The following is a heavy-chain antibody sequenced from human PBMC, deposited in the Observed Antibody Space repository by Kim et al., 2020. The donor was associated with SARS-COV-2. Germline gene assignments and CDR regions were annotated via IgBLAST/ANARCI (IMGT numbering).Heavy chain of an antibody. D-gene: IGHD6-13*01. V-gene: IGHV4-34*01. CDR3: ARPLGAARGYGMDV. CDR1: GGSFSGYY. Sequence: SETLSLTCAVYGGSFSGYYWSWIRQPPGKGLEWIGEINHSGSTNYNPSLKSRVTISVDTSKNQFSLKLSSVTAADTAVYYCARPLGAARGYGMDVWGQGT. J-gene: IGHJ6*02. CDR2: INHSGST.